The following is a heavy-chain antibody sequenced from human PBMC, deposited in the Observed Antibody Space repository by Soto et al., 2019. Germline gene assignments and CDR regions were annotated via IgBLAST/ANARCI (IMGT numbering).Heavy chain of an antibody. J-gene: IGHJ6*02. D-gene: IGHD2-15*01. CDR3: ARLGYCSGGSCYSGNYHYGMDV. CDR1: GYSFTSYW. Sequence: ESLKISCKGSGYSFTSYWISWVRQMPGKGLEWMGRIDPSDSYTNYSPSFQGHVTISADKSISTAYLQWSSLKASDTAMYYCARLGYCSGGSCYSGNYHYGMDVWGQGTTVTVSS. CDR2: IDPSDSYT. V-gene: IGHV5-10-1*01.